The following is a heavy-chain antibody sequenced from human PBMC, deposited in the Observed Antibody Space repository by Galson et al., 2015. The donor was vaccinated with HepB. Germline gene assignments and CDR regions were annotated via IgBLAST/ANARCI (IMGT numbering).Heavy chain of an antibody. J-gene: IGHJ4*02. D-gene: IGHD6-13*01. CDR1: GGTFSSYA. V-gene: IGHV1-69*04. CDR3: ARDRIPYSSTPWYYFDY. Sequence: SVKVSCKASGGTFSSYAISWVRQAPGQGLEWMGRIIPILGIANYAQKFQGRVTITADKSTSTAYMELSSLRSEDTAVYYCARDRIPYSSTPWYYFDYWGQGTLVTVSS. CDR2: IIPILGIA.